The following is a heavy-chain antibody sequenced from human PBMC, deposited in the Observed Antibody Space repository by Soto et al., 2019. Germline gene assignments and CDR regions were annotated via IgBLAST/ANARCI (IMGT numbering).Heavy chain of an antibody. CDR2: IHSSGST. V-gene: IGHV4-59*01. J-gene: IGHJ3*02. Sequence: SETLSLTCTVSGGSISVYYWSWIRQPPGKGLEWIGYIHSSGSTNYNPSLKSRVTISVDTSKNQFSLKVSSVTAADTAVYYCARDVRRLARRSGKYYIAFDIWGQGTMVTVSS. CDR3: ARDVRRLARRSGKYYIAFDI. D-gene: IGHD1-26*01. CDR1: GGSISVYY.